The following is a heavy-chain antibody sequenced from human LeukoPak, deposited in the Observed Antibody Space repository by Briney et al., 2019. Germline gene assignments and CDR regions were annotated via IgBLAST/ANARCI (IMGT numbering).Heavy chain of an antibody. V-gene: IGHV3-74*01. J-gene: IGHJ4*02. CDR3: ARATTVTTNFDY. Sequence: QPGGSLRLSCAASGLTFRAYWMHWVRQVPGKGLVWVSRINSDGSSTSYADSVKGRFTISRDNAKHTLYLQMNSLRAEDTAVYYCARATTVTTNFDYGGQGTLVTVSS. D-gene: IGHD4-17*01. CDR1: GLTFRAYW. CDR2: INSDGSST.